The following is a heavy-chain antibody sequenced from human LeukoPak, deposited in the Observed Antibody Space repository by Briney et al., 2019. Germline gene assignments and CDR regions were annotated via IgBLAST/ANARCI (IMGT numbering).Heavy chain of an antibody. CDR1: GGTFSISA. V-gene: IGHV1-69*13. CDR3: ATDLAKKYDSTGLDAFDV. J-gene: IGHJ3*01. D-gene: IGHD3-22*01. CDR2: IIPIYGTA. Sequence: SVKVSCKSSGGTFSISAINWVRQAPGQGPEWMGGIIPIYGTANYVQKFQDRVTITADESTSTAYMELSSLRSEDTALYYCATDLAKKYDSTGLDAFDVWGQGTMVIVSS.